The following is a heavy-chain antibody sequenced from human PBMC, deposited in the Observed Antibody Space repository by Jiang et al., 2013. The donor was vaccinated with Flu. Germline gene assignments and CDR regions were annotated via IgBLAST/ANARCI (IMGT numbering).Heavy chain of an antibody. CDR3: AGSGYSGYDRTSYYYYYGMDV. CDR2: INPNSGGT. Sequence: SGAEVKKPGASVKVSCQASGYTFTGYYMHWVRQAPGQGLEWMGRINPNSGGTNYAQKFQGRVTMTRDTSISTAYMELSRLRSDDTAVYYCAGSGYSGYDRTSYYYYYGMDVWGQGTTVTVSS. V-gene: IGHV1-2*06. D-gene: IGHD5-12*01. J-gene: IGHJ6*02. CDR1: GYTFTGYY.